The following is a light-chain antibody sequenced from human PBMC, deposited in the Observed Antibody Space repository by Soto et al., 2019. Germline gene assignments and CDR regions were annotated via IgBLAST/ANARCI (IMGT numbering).Light chain of an antibody. CDR2: DVS. CDR3: SSYTSSSTDV. V-gene: IGLV2-14*01. Sequence: SVVAQPASVSGSPGHSITISCTGTTSDVGSYNSVSWYQQYPGKAPKLMIHDVSNRPSGVSNRFSGSKSGNTASLTISGLQAEDEADYYCSSYTSSSTDVFGSGTKVT. CDR1: TSDVGSYNS. J-gene: IGLJ1*01.